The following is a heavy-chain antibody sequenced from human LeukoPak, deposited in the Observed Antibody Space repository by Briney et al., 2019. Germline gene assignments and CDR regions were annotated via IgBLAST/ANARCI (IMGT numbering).Heavy chain of an antibody. J-gene: IGHJ6*02. V-gene: IGHV4-4*07. CDR2: IYTSGST. CDR3: ARVLAVAGGYYYYGMDV. Sequence: SETLSLTCTVSGGSISSYYWSWIRQPAGKGLEWIGRIYTSGSTNYNPSLKSRATMSVDTSKNQFSLKLSSVTAADTAVYYCARVLAVAGGYYYYGMDVWGQGTTVTVSS. CDR1: GGSISSYY. D-gene: IGHD6-19*01.